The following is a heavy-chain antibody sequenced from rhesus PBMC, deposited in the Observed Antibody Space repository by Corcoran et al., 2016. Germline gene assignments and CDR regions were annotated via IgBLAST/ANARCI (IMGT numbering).Heavy chain of an antibody. CDR3: ARTVSDYYDVDYFDY. Sequence: QVQLQESGPGLVKPSETLSLTCAVSGGSISSNYWSWIRQPPGKGLEWIGRIYGSGGSTDSNPSLKSRVTISTDTSKNQFSLKLSSVTAVDTAVYYCARTVSDYYDVDYFDYWGQGVLVTVSS. CDR1: GGSISSNY. CDR2: IYGSGGST. D-gene: IGHD3-22*01. J-gene: IGHJ4*01. V-gene: IGHV4-160*01.